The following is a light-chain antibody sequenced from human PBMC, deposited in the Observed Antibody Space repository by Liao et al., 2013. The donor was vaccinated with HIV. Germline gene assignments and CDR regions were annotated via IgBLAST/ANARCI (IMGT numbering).Light chain of an antibody. Sequence: SYELTQPPSVSVSPGQTARITCSGDALPKQYAYWYQQKPGQAPVLVISYNNARPSGIPERFTGSNSGNTATLTISRVDAGDEADYYCQVWDFTSDQRYVFGTGTKVSVL. CDR3: QVWDFTSDQRYV. CDR2: YNN. CDR1: ALPKQY. V-gene: IGLV3-21*02. J-gene: IGLJ1*01.